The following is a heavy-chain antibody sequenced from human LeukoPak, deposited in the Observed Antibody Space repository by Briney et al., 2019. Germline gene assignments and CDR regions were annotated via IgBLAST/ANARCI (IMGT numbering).Heavy chain of an antibody. Sequence: PGGSLRLSCPASGFTFSSYAMSWVRQAPGKGLEWVSAISGSGGSTYYADSVKGRFTISRDNSKNTLYLQMNSLRAEDTAVYYCAKDLLMDDGSGSSYYYYGMDVWGQGTTVTVSS. J-gene: IGHJ6*02. CDR1: GFTFSSYA. CDR2: ISGSGGST. CDR3: AKDLLMDDGSGSSYYYYGMDV. V-gene: IGHV3-23*01. D-gene: IGHD3-10*01.